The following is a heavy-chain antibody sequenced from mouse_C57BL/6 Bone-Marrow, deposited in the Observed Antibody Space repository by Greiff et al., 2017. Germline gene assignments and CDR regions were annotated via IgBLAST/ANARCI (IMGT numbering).Heavy chain of an antibody. Sequence: VQLQQPGAELVMPGASVKLSCKASGYTFTSYWMHWVKQRPGQGLEWIGEIDPSDSYTNYNQKFKGKSTLTVDKSSSTAYMQLSSLTSEDSAVYYCAREGSTMVPYYFDYWGRGTTLTVSS. CDR2: IDPSDSYT. V-gene: IGHV1-69*01. CDR1: GYTFTSYW. J-gene: IGHJ2*01. D-gene: IGHD2-2*01. CDR3: AREGSTMVPYYFDY.